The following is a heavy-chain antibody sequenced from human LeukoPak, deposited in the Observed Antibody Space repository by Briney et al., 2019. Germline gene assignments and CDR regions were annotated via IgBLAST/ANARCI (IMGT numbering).Heavy chain of an antibody. J-gene: IGHJ4*02. CDR3: AKDQEVVVAATYDFDY. CDR2: ISYDGSNK. D-gene: IGHD2-15*01. CDR1: G. Sequence: GMHWVRQAPGKGLEWVAVISYDGSNKYYADSVKGRFTISRDNSKNTLYLQMNSLRAEDTAVYYCAKDQEVVVAATYDFDYWGQGTLVTVSS. V-gene: IGHV3-30*18.